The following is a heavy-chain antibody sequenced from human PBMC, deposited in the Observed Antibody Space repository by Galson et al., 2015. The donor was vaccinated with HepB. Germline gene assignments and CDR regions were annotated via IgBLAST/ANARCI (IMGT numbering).Heavy chain of an antibody. CDR2: IYYSGST. Sequence: ETLSLTCTVSGGSVSSGSYYWSWIRQPPGKGLEWIGYIYYSGSTNYNPSLKSRVTISVDTSKNQFSLKLSSVTAADTAVYYCAYQLKDYYYYGMDVWGQGTTVTVSS. D-gene: IGHD2-2*01. J-gene: IGHJ6*02. CDR3: AYQLKDYYYYGMDV. V-gene: IGHV4-61*01. CDR1: GGSVSSGSYY.